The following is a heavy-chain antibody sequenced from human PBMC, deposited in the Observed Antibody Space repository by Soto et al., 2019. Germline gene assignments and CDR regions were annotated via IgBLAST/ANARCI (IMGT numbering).Heavy chain of an antibody. V-gene: IGHV3-13*01. D-gene: IGHD6-19*01. CDR1: GFTFSGHD. CDR3: ARDSSIAVAGKGPYYGMDV. J-gene: IGHJ6*02. Sequence: GGSLILSCAASGFTFSGHDMHWVRQATGKGLEWVSAIGTAGDTYYPGSVKGRFTISRENAKNSLYLQMNSLRAGDAAVYYCARDSSIAVAGKGPYYGMDVWGQGTTVTVSS. CDR2: IGTAGDT.